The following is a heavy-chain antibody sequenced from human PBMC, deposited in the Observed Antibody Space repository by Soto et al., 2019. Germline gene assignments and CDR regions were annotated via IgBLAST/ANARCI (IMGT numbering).Heavy chain of an antibody. V-gene: IGHV1-18*01. J-gene: IGHJ4*02. CDR2: ISAYNGNT. D-gene: IGHD3-3*01. Sequence: ASVKVSCKASGYTFTSYGISWVRQAPGQGLELMGWISAYNGNTNYAQKLQGRVTMTTDTSTSTAYMELRSLRSDDTAVYYFAREGVTIFGVVIIGTFDYWGQGTLVTVSS. CDR3: AREGVTIFGVVIIGTFDY. CDR1: GYTFTSYG.